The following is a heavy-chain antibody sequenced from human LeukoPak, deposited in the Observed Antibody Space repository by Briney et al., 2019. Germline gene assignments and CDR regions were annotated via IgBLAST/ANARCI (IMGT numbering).Heavy chain of an antibody. Sequence: GGFLRLSCSVSGFTFSSYEMNWVRQAPGQGQEWVAYIGSSGSTVYYADSVKGRFTISRDNAKNSLFLQMNSLRAEDTADYYCVREKFYDNSGYDYWGQGTLVTVSS. CDR1: GFTFSSYE. V-gene: IGHV3-48*03. CDR3: VREKFYDNSGYDY. J-gene: IGHJ4*02. D-gene: IGHD3-22*01. CDR2: IGSSGSTV.